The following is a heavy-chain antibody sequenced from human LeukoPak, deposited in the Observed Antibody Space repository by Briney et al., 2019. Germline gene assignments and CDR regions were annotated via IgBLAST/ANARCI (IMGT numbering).Heavy chain of an antibody. CDR2: IYYSGST. V-gene: IGHV4-59*01. D-gene: IGHD3-10*01. CDR1: GGSISSYY. J-gene: IGHJ5*02. CDR3: ARVATMVRGVSRGFDP. Sequence: MSSETLSLTCAVSGGSISSYYWSWIRQPPGKGLEWIGYIYYSGSTNYNPSLKSRVTISVDTSKNQFSLKLSSVTAADTAVYYCARVATMVRGVSRGFDPWGQGTLVTVS.